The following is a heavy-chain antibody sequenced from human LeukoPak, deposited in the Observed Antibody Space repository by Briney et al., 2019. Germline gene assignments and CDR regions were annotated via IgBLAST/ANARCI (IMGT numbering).Heavy chain of an antibody. J-gene: IGHJ4*02. D-gene: IGHD3-10*01. CDR1: GGSISNSY. CDR3: AREAWRYYYGSGSYYGAPHFDY. CDR2: IHYSGST. Sequence: SETLSLTCTVSGGSISNSYWSWIRQPPGKGLEWIGYIHYSGSTNYNPSLKSRVAISVDTSKNQFSLRVTSVTAADTAVYYCAREAWRYYYGSGSYYGAPHFDYWGQGTLVTVSS. V-gene: IGHV4-59*12.